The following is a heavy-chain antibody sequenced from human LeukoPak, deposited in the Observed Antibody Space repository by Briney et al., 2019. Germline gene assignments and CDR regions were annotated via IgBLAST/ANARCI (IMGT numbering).Heavy chain of an antibody. V-gene: IGHV3-30*04. CDR2: ISYDGSSK. Sequence: GGSLRLSCAASGFTFSSYAMHWVRQAPGKGLEWVAVISYDGSSKYYADSVKGRFTISRDNSKNTLYLQMNSLRAEDTAVYYCARGDTGPYYFDYWGQGTLVTVSS. CDR3: ARGDTGPYYFDY. CDR1: GFTFSSYA. D-gene: IGHD5-18*01. J-gene: IGHJ4*02.